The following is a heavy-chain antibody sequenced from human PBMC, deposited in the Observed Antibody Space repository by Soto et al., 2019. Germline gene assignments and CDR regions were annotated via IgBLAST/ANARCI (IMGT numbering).Heavy chain of an antibody. CDR2: INHSGST. D-gene: IGHD3-22*01. V-gene: IGHV4-34*01. J-gene: IGHJ5*02. CDR3: ARGVTMIVVVDGGNWFDP. Sequence: PSETLSLTCAVYGGSFSVYYWSWIRQPPGKGLEWIGEINHSGSTNYNPSLKSRVTISVDTSKNQFSLKLSSVTAADTAVYYCARGVTMIVVVDGGNWFDPWGQGTLVTVSS. CDR1: GGSFSVYY.